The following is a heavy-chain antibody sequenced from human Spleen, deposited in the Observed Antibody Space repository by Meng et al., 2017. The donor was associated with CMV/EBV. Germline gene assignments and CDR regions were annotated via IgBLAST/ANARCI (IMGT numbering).Heavy chain of an antibody. D-gene: IGHD3-10*01. J-gene: IGHJ5*02. CDR1: GGTFSSYA. Sequence: KASGGTFSSYAISWVRQAPGQGLEWMGGIIPIFGTANYAQKFQGRVTITTDESTSTAYMELSSLRSEDTAVYYCARVWFGAGNWFDPWGQGTLVTVSS. CDR3: ARVWFGAGNWFDP. V-gene: IGHV1-69*05. CDR2: IIPIFGTA.